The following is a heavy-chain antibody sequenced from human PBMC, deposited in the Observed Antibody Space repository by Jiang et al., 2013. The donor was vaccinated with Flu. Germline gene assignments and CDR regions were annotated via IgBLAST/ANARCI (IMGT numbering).Heavy chain of an antibody. Sequence: GDSDTRYSPSFQGQVTISADKSISTAYLQWSSLKASDTAMYYCARQTSYGQGLFDYWGQGTLVTVSS. V-gene: IGHV5-51*01. CDR2: GDSDT. CDR3: ARQTSYGQGLFDY. J-gene: IGHJ4*02. D-gene: IGHD5-18*01.